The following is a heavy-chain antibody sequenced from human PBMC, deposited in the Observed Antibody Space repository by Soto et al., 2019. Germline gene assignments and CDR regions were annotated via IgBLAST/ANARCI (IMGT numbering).Heavy chain of an antibody. CDR2: IYPSDSDT. CDR1: GYNFAGYW. V-gene: IGHV5-51*01. CDR3: SRGGVSTRTFDY. D-gene: IGHD3-3*01. Sequence: GQSLKICCKGSGYNFAGYWIAWVRQMPGKGLELMGIIYPSDSDTRYRPSFQGQVTISDXXXXXSXYXQXXXLRAXDTAMYYCSRGGVSTRTFDYWGQGTSVTVSS. J-gene: IGHJ4*02.